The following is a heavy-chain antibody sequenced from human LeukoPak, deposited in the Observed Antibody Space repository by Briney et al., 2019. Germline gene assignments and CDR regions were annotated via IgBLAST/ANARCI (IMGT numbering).Heavy chain of an antibody. V-gene: IGHV1-2*02. CDR2: IKPDSGSS. CDR3: ARARVPIAVAGLYYFDY. D-gene: IGHD6-19*01. Sequence: ASVKVSCKASGYTFTAYYIHWLRQAPGQGPEWTGWIKPDSGSSHYAQKFQGRVTMTRDTSSNSAYMDLTSLKSDDTALYYCARARVPIAVAGLYYFDYWGQGALVTVSS. J-gene: IGHJ4*02. CDR1: GYTFTAYY.